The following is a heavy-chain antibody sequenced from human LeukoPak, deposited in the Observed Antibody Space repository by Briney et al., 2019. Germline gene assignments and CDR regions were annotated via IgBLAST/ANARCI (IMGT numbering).Heavy chain of an antibody. D-gene: IGHD1-7*01. CDR1: GGSISSSSYY. Sequence: SETLSLTCTVSGGSISSSSYYWGWIRQPPGKRLEWIGSIYYSGSTYYNPSLKSRVTISVDTSKNQFSLKLSSVTAADTAVYYCARELRSLHNWFDPWGQGTLVTVSS. CDR3: ARELRSLHNWFDP. CDR2: IYYSGST. V-gene: IGHV4-39*01. J-gene: IGHJ5*02.